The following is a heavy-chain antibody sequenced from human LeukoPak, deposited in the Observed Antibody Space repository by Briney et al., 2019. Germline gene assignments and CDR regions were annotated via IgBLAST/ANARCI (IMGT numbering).Heavy chain of an antibody. D-gene: IGHD1-26*01. Sequence: PGGSLRLSCAASGVTLSPYGMHWVRQAPGKGLEWVAVISYEGGTQHYADSVKGRFTISRDNSKNTLYLQMNSLRAEDTAVYYCARGVGGSYLFDYWGQGTLVTVSS. V-gene: IGHV3-30*03. CDR2: ISYEGGTQ. CDR1: GVTLSPYG. J-gene: IGHJ4*02. CDR3: ARGVGGSYLFDY.